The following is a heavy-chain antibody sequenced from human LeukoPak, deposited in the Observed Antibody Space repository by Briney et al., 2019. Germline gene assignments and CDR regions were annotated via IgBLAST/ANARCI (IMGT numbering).Heavy chain of an antibody. CDR2: INHSGST. CDR3: AGSDTFDY. V-gene: IGHV4-34*01. J-gene: IGHJ4*02. D-gene: IGHD5-18*01. Sequence: PSETLSLTCAVYGGSFSGYYWSWIRQPPGKGLEWIGEINHSGSTNYNPSLKSRVTISVDTSKNQFSLKLSSVTAADTAVYYCAGSDTFDYWGQGILVTVSS. CDR1: GGSFSGYY.